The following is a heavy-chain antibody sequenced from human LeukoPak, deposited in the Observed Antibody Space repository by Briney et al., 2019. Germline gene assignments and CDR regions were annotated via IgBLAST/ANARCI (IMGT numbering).Heavy chain of an antibody. CDR1: GGSISSYY. J-gene: IGHJ5*02. Sequence: SETLSLTCTVSGGSISSYYWSWIRQPPGKGLEWIGYIYYSGSTNYNPSLKSRVTISVDTSKNQFSLKLSSVTAADTAVYYCARVGYDFWSGHPNWFDPWGQGTLVTVSS. V-gene: IGHV4-59*08. D-gene: IGHD3-3*01. CDR3: ARVGYDFWSGHPNWFDP. CDR2: IYYSGST.